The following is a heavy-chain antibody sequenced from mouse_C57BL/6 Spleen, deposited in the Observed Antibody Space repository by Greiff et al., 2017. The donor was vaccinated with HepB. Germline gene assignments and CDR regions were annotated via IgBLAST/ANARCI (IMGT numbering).Heavy chain of an antibody. Sequence: DVKLVESGGGLVKPGGSLKLSCAASGFTFSDYGMHWVRQAPEKGLEWVAYISSGSSTIYYADTVKGRFTISRDNAKNTLFLQMTSLRSEDTAMYYCARGDGSPFAYWGQGTLVTVSA. J-gene: IGHJ3*01. CDR3: ARGDGSPFAY. CDR2: ISSGSSTI. CDR1: GFTFSDYG. D-gene: IGHD1-1*02. V-gene: IGHV5-17*01.